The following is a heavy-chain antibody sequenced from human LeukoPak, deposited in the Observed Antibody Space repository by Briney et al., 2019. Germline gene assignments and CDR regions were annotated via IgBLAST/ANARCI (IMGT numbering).Heavy chain of an antibody. Sequence: ASVKVSCKASGYTFTSYAMHWVRQAPGQRLEWMGWINAGNGNTNYAQKLQGRVTMTTDTSTSTAYMELRSLRSDDTAVYYCAREIPHYDSSGYYYYYGMDVWGQXTTVTVSS. D-gene: IGHD3-22*01. J-gene: IGHJ6*02. CDR2: INAGNGNT. V-gene: IGHV1-3*01. CDR1: GYTFTSYA. CDR3: AREIPHYDSSGYYYYYGMDV.